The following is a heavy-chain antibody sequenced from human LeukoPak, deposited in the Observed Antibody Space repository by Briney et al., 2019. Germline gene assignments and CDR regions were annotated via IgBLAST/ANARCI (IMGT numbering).Heavy chain of an antibody. CDR1: GYSFTSHW. CDR2: VNPDDSDT. D-gene: IGHD3-10*01. J-gene: IGHJ4*02. V-gene: IGHV5-51*01. Sequence: GESLKNSCKGSGYSFTSHWIGWVRQMPGKGLEWMGIVNPDDSDTIYSPSFQGQVTISADESITTAYLQWSSLKASDTAMYYCARLRWPRGGRSSFDYWGQGALVTVSS. CDR3: ARLRWPRGGRSSFDY.